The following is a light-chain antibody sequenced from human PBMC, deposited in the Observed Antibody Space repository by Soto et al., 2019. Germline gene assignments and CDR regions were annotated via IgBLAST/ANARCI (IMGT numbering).Light chain of an antibody. V-gene: IGLV1-40*01. J-gene: IGLJ1*01. CDR1: SSNIGAGYD. Sequence: QSVLTQPPSVSGAPGQRVTISCAGSSSNIGAGYDVYWYQHLPGTAPKLLIYGNNNRPSGVPDRFSGSKSGTSASLAITGLQAEDEDLYYCQSYDTSLSAPDVFGTGTKLTVL. CDR3: QSYDTSLSAPDV. CDR2: GNN.